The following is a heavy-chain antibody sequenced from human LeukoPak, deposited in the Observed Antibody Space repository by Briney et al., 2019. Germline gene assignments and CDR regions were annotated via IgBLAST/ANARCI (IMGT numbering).Heavy chain of an antibody. CDR1: GGSISSYY. Sequence: PSETLSLTCTVSGGSISSYYWSWIRQPPGKGLEWIGYIYYSGSTNYNPSLKSRVTISVDTSKNQFSLKLSSVTAADTAVYYCARDVPGGRNDYWGQGTLVTVSS. V-gene: IGHV4-59*01. CDR3: ARDVPGGRNDY. CDR2: IYYSGST. D-gene: IGHD3-16*01. J-gene: IGHJ4*02.